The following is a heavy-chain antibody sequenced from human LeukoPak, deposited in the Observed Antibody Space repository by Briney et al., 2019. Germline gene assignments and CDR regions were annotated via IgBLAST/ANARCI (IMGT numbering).Heavy chain of an antibody. Sequence: SETLSLTCTVSGGSISSYYWSWIRQPPGKGLEWIGYIYYSGSTNYNPSLKSRVTISVGTSKNQFSLKLSSVTAADTAVYYCARHSSGWYVFDYWGQGTLVTVSS. J-gene: IGHJ4*02. D-gene: IGHD6-19*01. CDR2: IYYSGST. CDR1: GGSISSYY. V-gene: IGHV4-59*08. CDR3: ARHSSGWYVFDY.